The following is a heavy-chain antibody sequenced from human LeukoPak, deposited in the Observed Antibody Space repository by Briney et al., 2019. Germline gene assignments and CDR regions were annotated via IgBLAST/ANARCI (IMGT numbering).Heavy chain of an antibody. CDR2: INHSGST. Sequence: PSETPSLTCAVYGGSFSGYYWSWIRQPPGKGLEWIGEINHSGSTNYNPSLKSRVTISVDTSKNQFSLKLSSVTAADTAVYYCARMPTAGYSYGNTGYYYYGMDVWGQGTTVTVSS. D-gene: IGHD5-18*01. J-gene: IGHJ6*02. CDR1: GGSFSGYY. V-gene: IGHV4-34*01. CDR3: ARMPTAGYSYGNTGYYYYGMDV.